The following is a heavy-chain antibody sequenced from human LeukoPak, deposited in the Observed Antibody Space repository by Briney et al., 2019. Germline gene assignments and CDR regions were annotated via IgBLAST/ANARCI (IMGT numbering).Heavy chain of an antibody. CDR1: GFTFSSYW. V-gene: IGHV3-7*01. CDR2: IKKDGSEK. CDR3: ARELRWLQFQDY. J-gene: IGHJ4*02. Sequence: GGSLRLSCAASGFTFSSYWMRWVRQAPGKGLEGVANIKKDGSEKYYVDSVKGRFTISRDNAKNSLYLQMNSLRAEDTAVYYCARELRWLQFQDYWGQGTLVTVSS. D-gene: IGHD5-24*01.